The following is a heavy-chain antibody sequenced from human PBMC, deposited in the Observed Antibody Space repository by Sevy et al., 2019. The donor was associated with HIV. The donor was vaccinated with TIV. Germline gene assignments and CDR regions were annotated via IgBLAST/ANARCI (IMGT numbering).Heavy chain of an antibody. J-gene: IGHJ3*02. V-gene: IGHV1-2*02. CDR1: GYTFTGYY. CDR3: ARSDEERKDTTAYWGAFDI. CDR2: INPNSGGT. D-gene: IGHD3-22*01. Sequence: ASVKVSCMASGYTFTGYYLHWVRQAPGQGLEYMGWINPNSGGTNYAQNFQGRVTMTRDTSISTAYMELSRLRSDDTAVYYCARSDEERKDTTAYWGAFDIWGQGTMVTVSS.